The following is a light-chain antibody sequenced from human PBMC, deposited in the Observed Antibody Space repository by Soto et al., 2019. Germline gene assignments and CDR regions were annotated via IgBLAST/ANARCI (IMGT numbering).Light chain of an antibody. CDR1: SSNIGAGSD. CDR2: GNR. CDR3: QAYDYSLTASV. V-gene: IGLV1-40*01. J-gene: IGLJ3*02. Sequence: QSVLTQPPSISGAPGQRVTISCTGSSSNIGAGSDVHWYHQLPGTAPKLVIFGNRNRPSGVPERFSGSKSGTSASLAITGLQAEDEADYYCQAYDYSLTASVFGGGTKVTVL.